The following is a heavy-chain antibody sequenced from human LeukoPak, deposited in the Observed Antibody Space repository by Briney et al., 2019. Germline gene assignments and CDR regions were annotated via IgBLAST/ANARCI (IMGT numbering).Heavy chain of an antibody. CDR1: GGSFSGYY. CDR2: INHSGST. CDR3: ASSKGSGYSYGRGVYYYYGMDV. V-gene: IGHV4-34*01. Sequence: SETLSHTCAVYGGSFSGYYWSWIRQPPGKGLEWIGEINHSGSTNYNPSLKSRVTISVDTSKNQFSLKLSSVTAADTAVYYCASSKGSGYSYGRGVYYYYGMDVWGQGTTVTVSS. J-gene: IGHJ6*02. D-gene: IGHD5-18*01.